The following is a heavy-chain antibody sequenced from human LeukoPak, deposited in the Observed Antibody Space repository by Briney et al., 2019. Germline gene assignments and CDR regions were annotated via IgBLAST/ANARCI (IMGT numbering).Heavy chain of an antibody. CDR1: GFTFNSYE. Sequence: GGSLRLSCAASGFTFNSYEMNWVRQAPGKGLEWVSYISSSGSTTYYADSVKGRFTISRDNARNSLYLQMNSLRAEDTAVYYCAREGITISLDAFDIWGQGTMVTVSS. CDR3: AREGITISLDAFDI. CDR2: ISSSGSTT. V-gene: IGHV3-48*03. J-gene: IGHJ3*02. D-gene: IGHD3-10*01.